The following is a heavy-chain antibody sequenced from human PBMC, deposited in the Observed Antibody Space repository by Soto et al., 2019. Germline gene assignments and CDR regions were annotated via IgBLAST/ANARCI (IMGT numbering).Heavy chain of an antibody. D-gene: IGHD3-22*01. CDR2: ILVGSGDT. Sequence: SVKVSCKASGSVFTATGVQWVRQARGQRPEWIGWILVGSGDTNYAQNFQGRVTITRDMSTSTAYMELHSLRSEDTAVYYCAAYSSGYYRSLDYWGQGTLVTVYS. CDR1: GSVFTATG. V-gene: IGHV1-58*01. J-gene: IGHJ4*02. CDR3: AAYSSGYYRSLDY.